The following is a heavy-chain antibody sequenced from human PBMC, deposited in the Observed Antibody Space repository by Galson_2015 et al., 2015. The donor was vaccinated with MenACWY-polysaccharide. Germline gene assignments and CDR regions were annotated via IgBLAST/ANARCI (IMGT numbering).Heavy chain of an antibody. CDR3: ARERRVRGVFFDQ. J-gene: IGHJ4*02. CDR1: GFTFSNLW. Sequence: SLRLSCATSGFTFSNLWMSWVRQAPGKELEWVASIKQDGSEKYLVDSVKGRFTISRDNAENSLFLQMNSLRAEDTAVYYCARERRVRGVFFDQWGQGTLVTVSS. D-gene: IGHD3-10*01. V-gene: IGHV3-7*01. CDR2: IKQDGSEK.